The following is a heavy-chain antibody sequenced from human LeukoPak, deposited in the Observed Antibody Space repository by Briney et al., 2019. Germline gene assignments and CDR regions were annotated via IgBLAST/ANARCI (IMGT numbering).Heavy chain of an antibody. J-gene: IGHJ2*01. V-gene: IGHV1-8*01. CDR3: ARGGGISGWHWYFDL. Sequence: ASVKVSCKASGYTFTSYDINWVRQTTGQGLEWMGWMNPNSGNTGYAQKFQGRVTMTRNTSISTAYMELSSLRSEDTAVYYCARGGGISGWHWYFDLWGRGTLVTVSS. CDR2: MNPNSGNT. D-gene: IGHD6-19*01. CDR1: GYTFTSYD.